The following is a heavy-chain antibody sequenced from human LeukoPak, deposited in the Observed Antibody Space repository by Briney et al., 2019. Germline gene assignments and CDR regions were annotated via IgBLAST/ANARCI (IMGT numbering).Heavy chain of an antibody. J-gene: IGHJ4*02. CDR1: GGSISSYY. V-gene: IGHV4-59*05. Sequence: PSETLSLTCTVSGGSISSYYWSWIRQPAGKGLEWIGRIYYSGSTYYNSSLKSRVTISVDTSKNQFSLKLSSVTAADTAVYYCARQDSSRENYFDYWGQGTLVTVSS. CDR2: IYYSGST. CDR3: ARQDSSRENYFDY. D-gene: IGHD6-19*01.